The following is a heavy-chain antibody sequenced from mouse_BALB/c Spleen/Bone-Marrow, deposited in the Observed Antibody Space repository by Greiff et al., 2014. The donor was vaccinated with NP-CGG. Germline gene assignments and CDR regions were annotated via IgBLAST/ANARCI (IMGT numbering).Heavy chain of an antibody. Sequence: EVQRVESGGGLVQPGGSLKLSCAASGFTFSSYGMSWVRQTPDKRLELVATINSNGGRTYYPDSVKGRFTISRDNGKNTLYLQMSSLKSEDTAMYYCARDSLLRSLYAMDYWGQGTSVTVSS. J-gene: IGHJ4*01. D-gene: IGHD1-2*01. V-gene: IGHV5-6-3*01. CDR1: GFTFSSYG. CDR3: ARDSLLRSLYAMDY. CDR2: INSNGGRT.